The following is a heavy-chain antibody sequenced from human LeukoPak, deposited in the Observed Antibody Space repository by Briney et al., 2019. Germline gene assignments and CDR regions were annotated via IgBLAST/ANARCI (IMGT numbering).Heavy chain of an antibody. CDR1: GYSFATYW. D-gene: IGHD5-12*01. V-gene: IGHV5-51*01. CDR3: ARRVSSSGFDAFDV. Sequence: GESLKISCKGSGYSFATYWIGWVRQIAGKGLEWVGINYPGDSDTTYNPSFHGQVNMSADKSISTADLQWGSLKASDTAMYYCARRVSSSGFDAFDVWGQGTMVTVSS. CDR2: NYPGDSDT. J-gene: IGHJ3*01.